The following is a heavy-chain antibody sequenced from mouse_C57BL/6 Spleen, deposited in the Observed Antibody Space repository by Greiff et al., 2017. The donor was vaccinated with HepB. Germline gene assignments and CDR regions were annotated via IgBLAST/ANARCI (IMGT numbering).Heavy chain of an antibody. J-gene: IGHJ4*01. CDR3: TTLHYYGSSHYAMDY. Sequence: VQLQESGPGLVAPSQSLSITCTVSGFSLTSYGVDWVRQSPGKGLEWLGVIWGVGSTNYNSALKSRLSISKDNSKSQVFLKMNSLQTDDTAMYYCTTLHYYGSSHYAMDYWGQGTSVTVSS. V-gene: IGHV2-6*01. CDR2: IWGVGST. CDR1: GFSLTSYG. D-gene: IGHD1-1*01.